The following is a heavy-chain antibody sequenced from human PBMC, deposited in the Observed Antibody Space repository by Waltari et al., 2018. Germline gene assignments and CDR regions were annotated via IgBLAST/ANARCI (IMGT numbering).Heavy chain of an antibody. CDR3: ARALAPSGNGSFDI. CDR1: DGSVSTTNW. Sequence: QVRLQESGQGLVKPSGTRSLTCTVSDGSVSTTNWWSWVRQPPGKGLQWIAEVYHTGSSYFNPSLESRITISLYKSKIQVFLNLASVTVADTAVYYCARALAPSGNGSFDIWGQGTLVTVSS. D-gene: IGHD6-13*01. V-gene: IGHV4-4*02. J-gene: IGHJ3*02. CDR2: VYHTGSS.